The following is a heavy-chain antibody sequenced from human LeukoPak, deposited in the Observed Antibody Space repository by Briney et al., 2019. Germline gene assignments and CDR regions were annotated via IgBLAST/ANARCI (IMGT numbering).Heavy chain of an antibody. J-gene: IGHJ1*01. V-gene: IGHV3-23*01. CDR3: AKGHCSSTSCLSSAEYFQH. CDR2: ISGSGGST. D-gene: IGHD2-2*01. Sequence: PGGSLRLSCAASGFTFSSYAMSWVRQAPGKGLEWVSAISGSGGSTYYADSVKGRFTISRDNSKNTLYLQMNSLRAEDTAVYYCAKGHCSSTSCLSSAEYFQHWGQGTLVTVSS. CDR1: GFTFSSYA.